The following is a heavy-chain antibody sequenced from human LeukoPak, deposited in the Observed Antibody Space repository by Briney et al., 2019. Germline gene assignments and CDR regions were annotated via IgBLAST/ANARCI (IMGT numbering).Heavy chain of an antibody. V-gene: IGHV4-59*01. J-gene: IGHJ3*02. D-gene: IGHD4-11*01. CDR1: GGSLSGFY. CDR3: ARDRLDYTVGGDAFHI. CDR2: IYSSGSK. Sequence: SETLSLTCTVSGGSLSGFYWGWIRPPPGKGLEWIGYIYSSGSKSYNPSLKGRLPISVDPPKNQFSLRVRAVTVADTPVYYCARDRLDYTVGGDAFHIWGRGTIDSVS.